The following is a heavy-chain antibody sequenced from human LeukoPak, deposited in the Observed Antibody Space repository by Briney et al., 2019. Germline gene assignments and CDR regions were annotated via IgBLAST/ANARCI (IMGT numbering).Heavy chain of an antibody. CDR3: ARDRLLYLDY. CDR1: GFTFSSYS. Sequence: GGSLRLSCAASGFTFSSYSMNWVRQAPGKGLEWVSYISSSSSTIYYADSVKGRFTISRDNSKNTLYLQINSLRVEDTAVYFCARDRLLYLDYWGQGTPVTVSS. J-gene: IGHJ4*02. D-gene: IGHD2-21*02. CDR2: ISSSSSTI. V-gene: IGHV3-48*01.